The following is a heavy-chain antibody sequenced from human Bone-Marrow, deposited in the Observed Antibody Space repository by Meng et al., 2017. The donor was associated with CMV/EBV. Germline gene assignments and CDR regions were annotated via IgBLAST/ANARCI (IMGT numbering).Heavy chain of an antibody. V-gene: IGHV4-61*01. CDR3: ARVPAATKWFDP. J-gene: IGHJ5*02. Sequence: CTFSGGYVSSGSYYWSWMRQQPGKGLEWIRYIYYSGSTNYNPSLKSRVTISVDTSKNQFSLKLSSVTAADTAVYYCARVPAATKWFDPWGHGTLVTVSS. CDR2: IYYSGST. CDR1: GGYVSSGSYY. D-gene: IGHD2-2*01.